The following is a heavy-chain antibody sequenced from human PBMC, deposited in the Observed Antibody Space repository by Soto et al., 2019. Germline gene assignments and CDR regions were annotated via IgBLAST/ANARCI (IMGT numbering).Heavy chain of an antibody. J-gene: IGHJ4*02. V-gene: IGHV3-73*01. Sequence: EVQLVESGGGLVQPGGSLKLSCAASGFTFSGSAMHWVRQASGKGLEWVGRIRSKANSYATAYAASVKGRFTISRDDSKNTAYLQMNSLKTEDTAVYYCMGIYCGGDCFDYWGQGTLVTVSS. CDR3: MGIYCGGDCFDY. CDR2: IRSKANSYAT. D-gene: IGHD2-21*01. CDR1: GFTFSGSA.